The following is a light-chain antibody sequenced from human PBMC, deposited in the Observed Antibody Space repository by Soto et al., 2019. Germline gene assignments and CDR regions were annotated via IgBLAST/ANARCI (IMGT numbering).Light chain of an antibody. CDR3: QQYNAYPWT. CDR2: DAS. J-gene: IGKJ1*01. V-gene: IGKV1-5*01. CDR1: QSIGRW. Sequence: DIQMTQSPSTLSAFVGDRVTITCRASQSIGRWLAWYQQKPGKAPQLLIYDASNLKSGVPSRFSGSGYGTEFTLTIDTLQPDDFGTYYCQQYNAYPWTFGQGTKVDIK.